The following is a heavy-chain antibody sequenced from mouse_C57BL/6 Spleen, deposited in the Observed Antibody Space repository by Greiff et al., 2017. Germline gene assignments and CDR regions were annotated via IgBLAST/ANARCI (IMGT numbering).Heavy chain of an antibody. D-gene: IGHD1-1*01. CDR2: INPNYGTT. V-gene: IGHV1-39*01. J-gene: IGHJ2*01. CDR1: GYSFTDYN. Sequence: VQLQQSGPELVKPGASVKISCKASGYSFTDYNLNWVKQSNGKSLEWIGVINPNYGTTSYNQKFKGKATLTVDQSSSTAYMQLNSLTSEDSAVYYCAREDYYGSSYPFDYWGQGTTLTVSS. CDR3: AREDYYGSSYPFDY.